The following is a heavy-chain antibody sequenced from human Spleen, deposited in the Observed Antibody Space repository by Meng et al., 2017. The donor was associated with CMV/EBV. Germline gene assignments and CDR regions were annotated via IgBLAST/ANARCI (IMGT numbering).Heavy chain of an antibody. Sequence: SYYRGWIRQPPGKGLEWIGSIYYSGSTYYNPSLKSRVTISVDTSKNQFSLKLSSVTAADTAVYYCARAVRGYCSSTSCFFSSKFDPWGQGTLVTVSS. J-gene: IGHJ5*02. CDR2: IYYSGST. CDR3: ARAVRGYCSSTSCFFSSKFDP. V-gene: IGHV4-39*01. D-gene: IGHD2-2*01. CDR1: SYY.